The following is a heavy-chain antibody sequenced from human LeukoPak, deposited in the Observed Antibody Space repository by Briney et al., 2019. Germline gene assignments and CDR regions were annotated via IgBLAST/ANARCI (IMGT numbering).Heavy chain of an antibody. V-gene: IGHV4-31*03. D-gene: IGHD6-19*01. CDR2: IYYSGST. Sequence: PSETLSLTCTVSGGSISSGGYYWSWIRQHPGKGLEWIGYIYYSGSTYYNPSLKSRVTISVGTSKNQFSLKLSSVTAADTAVYYCARVRRDEPEGIAVAGTYDYWGQGTLVTVSS. J-gene: IGHJ4*02. CDR3: ARVRRDEPEGIAVAGTYDY. CDR1: GGSISSGGYY.